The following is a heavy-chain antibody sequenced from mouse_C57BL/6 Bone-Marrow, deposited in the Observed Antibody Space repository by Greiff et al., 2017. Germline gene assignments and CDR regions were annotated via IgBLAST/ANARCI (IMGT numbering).Heavy chain of an antibody. J-gene: IGHJ2*01. Sequence: VKLQQPGAELVRPGSSVKLSCKASGYTFTSYWMHWVKQRPIQGLEWIGNIDPSDSETHYNQKFKDKATLTVDKSSSTAYMQLSSLTSEDSAVYYCARTSITTVVDYWGQGTTLTVSS. CDR2: IDPSDSET. D-gene: IGHD1-1*01. CDR3: ARTSITTVVDY. CDR1: GYTFTSYW. V-gene: IGHV1-52*01.